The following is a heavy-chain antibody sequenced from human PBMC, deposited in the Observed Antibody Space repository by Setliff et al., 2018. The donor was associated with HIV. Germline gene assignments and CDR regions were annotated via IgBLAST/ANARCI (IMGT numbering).Heavy chain of an antibody. J-gene: IGHJ5*02. Sequence: HPGGSLRLSCAASGFSFSNYAMTWVRQAPGKGLEWVSGIIWNSVGIAYADSVKGRFTISRDNAKNSLYLQMNSLRAEDTAVYYCARGGPGSSFGYDWFDPWGQGTPVTVSS. CDR3: ARGGPGSSFGYDWFDP. D-gene: IGHD5-18*01. CDR2: IIWNSVGI. CDR1: GFSFSNYA. V-gene: IGHV3-9*01.